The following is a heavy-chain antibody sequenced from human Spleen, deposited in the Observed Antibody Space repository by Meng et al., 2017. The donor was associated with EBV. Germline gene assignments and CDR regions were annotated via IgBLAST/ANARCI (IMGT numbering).Heavy chain of an antibody. CDR2: VHYTGST. V-gene: IGHV4-39*01. CDR3: ARPFPSWQSPRLDPFGA. D-gene: IGHD6-19*01. J-gene: IGHJ4*02. Sequence: QLQLRESGPGQVKPSXXLSPTXXVSGDSISSFYYWGWIRQPPGRGLEWIGSVHYTGSTYYSPSLKSRVTVSVDTSKNQFSLRLTSVTAADTAVYYCARPFPSWQSPRLDPFGAWGQGTLVTVSS. CDR1: GDSISSFYY.